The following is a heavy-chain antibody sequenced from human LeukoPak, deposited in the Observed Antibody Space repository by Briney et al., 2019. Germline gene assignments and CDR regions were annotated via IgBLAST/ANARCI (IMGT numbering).Heavy chain of an antibody. D-gene: IGHD3-22*01. Sequence: SETLSLTCTVSGSSMSSGSYYWSWIRQPAGKGLEWIGRIYTSGSTNYNPSLKSRVTISVDTSNNQFSLKLSSVTAADTAVYYCARIDSSGYYEWFDPWGHGTLVTVSS. V-gene: IGHV4-61*02. J-gene: IGHJ5*02. CDR2: IYTSGST. CDR1: GSSMSSGSYY. CDR3: ARIDSSGYYEWFDP.